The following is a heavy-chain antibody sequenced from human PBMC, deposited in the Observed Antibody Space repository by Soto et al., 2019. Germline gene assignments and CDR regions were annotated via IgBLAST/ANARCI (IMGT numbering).Heavy chain of an antibody. CDR2: IIPIFGTA. Sequence: QVQLVQSGAEVKKPGSSVKVSCKASGGTFDIYGFNWARQAPGQGLEWMGTIIPIFGTADYAQKFEGRVSITADNSTSTAYMELRSLTSEDTAMYYCARGGIHYYDSSGHAFDYCGQGTLITVSS. V-gene: IGHV1-69*06. CDR1: GGTFDIYG. D-gene: IGHD3-22*01. J-gene: IGHJ4*02. CDR3: ARGGIHYYDSSGHAFDY.